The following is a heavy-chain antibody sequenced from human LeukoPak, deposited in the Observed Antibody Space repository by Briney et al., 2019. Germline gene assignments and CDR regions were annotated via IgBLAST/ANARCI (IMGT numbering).Heavy chain of an antibody. CDR2: IYPADSDT. CDR1: GYSFSTRW. D-gene: IGHD3-3*01. Sequence: GESLEISCEASGYSFSTRWIAWVRQMPGKGLEWMGLIYPADSDTRYSPSFQGQVTISADKSLSTAFLQWSSLTASDTAIYYCARLRREYDLLSGFSYWGQGTLVSVSS. J-gene: IGHJ4*02. V-gene: IGHV5-51*01. CDR3: ARLRREYDLLSGFSY.